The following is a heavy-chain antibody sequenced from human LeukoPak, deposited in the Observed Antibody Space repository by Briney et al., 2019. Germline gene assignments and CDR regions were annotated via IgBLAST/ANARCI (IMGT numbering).Heavy chain of an antibody. V-gene: IGHV3-64D*09. D-gene: IGHD3-9*01. J-gene: IGHJ4*02. CDR2: ISSNGGNT. CDR3: VKGSNLRYFDWLNDY. Sequence: GGSLRLSCSASGFTFSSYAMHWDRQAQGEGLEYVSAISSNGGNTYYADSVKGRFTISRDNSKNTLYLQMSSLRVEDTAVYYCVKGSNLRYFDWLNDYWGQGTLVTVSS. CDR1: GFTFSSYA.